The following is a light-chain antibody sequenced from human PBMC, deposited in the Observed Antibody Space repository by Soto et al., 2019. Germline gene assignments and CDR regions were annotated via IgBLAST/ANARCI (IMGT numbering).Light chain of an antibody. CDR3: QQSYTAPH. Sequence: DIQMTQSPSSLSASVGDRVTITCRASQSIGSYLNWYQQKPGKAPKLLIHSATILQGGVPSRFSGSESETDFTLTNTNLQPGDFATYFRQQSYTAPHFGQGTKLVIK. CDR1: QSIGSY. J-gene: IGKJ2*01. V-gene: IGKV1-39*01. CDR2: SAT.